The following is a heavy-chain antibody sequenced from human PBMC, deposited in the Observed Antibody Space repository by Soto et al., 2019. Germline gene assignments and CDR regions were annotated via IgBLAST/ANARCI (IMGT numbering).Heavy chain of an antibody. CDR2: ISSSSSVI. Sequence: EVQLVESGGGLVQPGGSLRLSCATSGFILSDCAMNWVRQAPGKGLEWVSYISSSSSVIDYADSVKGRLTVSIDNARNSLYLQMNSLRAEDTAVYYCARDLSWGSNWYYYMDVWGKGTTVTVSS. CDR1: GFILSDCA. D-gene: IGHD7-27*01. J-gene: IGHJ6*03. CDR3: ARDLSWGSNWYYYMDV. V-gene: IGHV3-48*01.